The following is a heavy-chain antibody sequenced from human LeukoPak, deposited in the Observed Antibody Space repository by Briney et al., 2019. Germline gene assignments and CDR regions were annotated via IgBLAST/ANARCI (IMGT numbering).Heavy chain of an antibody. J-gene: IGHJ4*02. CDR3: AKDRLSSTSRSPQAN. D-gene: IGHD2-2*01. V-gene: IGHV3-23*01. CDR2: VSSSGGST. CDR1: GFTFSSYA. Sequence: GGSLRLSCAASGFTFSSYAMSWVRQAPGKGLEWVSAVSSSGGSTNYADYVKGQFTISRDNSKNTVYLHMDNLRAEDTAVYYCAKDRLSSTSRSPQANWGQGTLVTVSS.